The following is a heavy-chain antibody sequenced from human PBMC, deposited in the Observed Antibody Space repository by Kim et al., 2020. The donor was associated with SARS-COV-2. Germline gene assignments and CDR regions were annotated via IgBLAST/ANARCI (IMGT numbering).Heavy chain of an antibody. CDR1: VYTFSSYA. J-gene: IGHJ4*02. Sequence: GGSLRLSCAASVYTFSSYALHWVRQAPGKGLEWVSTINTVGGTTNYADSVKGRFTISRDNSKNTLYLQMNSLRPEDTAVYYCAKLILSSGDYFAYWGQGT. CDR2: INTVGGTT. V-gene: IGHV3-23*01. D-gene: IGHD2-15*01. CDR3: AKLILSSGDYFAY.